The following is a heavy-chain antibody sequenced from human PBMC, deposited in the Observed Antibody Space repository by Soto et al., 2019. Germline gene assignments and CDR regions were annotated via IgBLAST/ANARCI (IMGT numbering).Heavy chain of an antibody. CDR3: AREGSRGYSYGIDY. CDR2: IIPIFGTA. V-gene: IGHV1-69*06. D-gene: IGHD5-18*01. CDR1: GGTFSSYA. J-gene: IGHJ4*02. Sequence: ASVKVSCKVSGGTFSSYAISWVRQAPGQGLEWMGGIIPIFGTANYAQKFQGRGTITADKSTSTAYMELSSLRSEDTAVYYCAREGSRGYSYGIDYWGQGTLVTVSS.